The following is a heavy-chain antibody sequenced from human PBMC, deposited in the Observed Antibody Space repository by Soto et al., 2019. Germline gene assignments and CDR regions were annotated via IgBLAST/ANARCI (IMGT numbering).Heavy chain of an antibody. Sequence: GGSLRLSCAASGFTFDDYAMHWVRQAPGKGLEWVSGISWNSGSIGYADSVKGRFTISRDNAKNSLYLQMNSLRAEDTALYYCAKDQIGYSYGLDMDVWGKGTTVTVS. V-gene: IGHV3-9*01. CDR2: ISWNSGSI. D-gene: IGHD5-18*01. CDR1: GFTFDDYA. J-gene: IGHJ6*03. CDR3: AKDQIGYSYGLDMDV.